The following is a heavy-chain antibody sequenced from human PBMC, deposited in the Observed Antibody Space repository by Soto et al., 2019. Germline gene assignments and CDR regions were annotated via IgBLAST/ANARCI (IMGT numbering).Heavy chain of an antibody. Sequence: QLQLQESGPGLVKPAETLSLTCTVSGGSISSSDYWWGWIRQPPGKGLEWIGSIYYTGSTYYNPSLKSRVIISVDTSKNQFSLRLSSVPAADTAVYYCARPIGRGSWSLDHWGQGTLVTVSS. CDR1: GGSISSSDYW. CDR3: ARPIGRGSWSLDH. J-gene: IGHJ4*02. D-gene: IGHD6-13*01. V-gene: IGHV4-39*01. CDR2: IYYTGST.